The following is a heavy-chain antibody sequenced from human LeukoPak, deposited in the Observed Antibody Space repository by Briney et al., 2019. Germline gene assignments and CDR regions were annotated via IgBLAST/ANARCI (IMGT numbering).Heavy chain of an antibody. D-gene: IGHD6-13*01. Sequence: ASVKVSCKASGYTFTSYDINWVRQATGHGLEWMGWMNPNSGNTGYAQKFQGRVTMTRNTSISTAYMELSSLRSEDTAVYYCARSLPRFIAAAGSGDWFDPWGQGTLVTVSS. CDR2: MNPNSGNT. CDR1: GYTFTSYD. V-gene: IGHV1-8*01. CDR3: ARSLPRFIAAAGSGDWFDP. J-gene: IGHJ5*02.